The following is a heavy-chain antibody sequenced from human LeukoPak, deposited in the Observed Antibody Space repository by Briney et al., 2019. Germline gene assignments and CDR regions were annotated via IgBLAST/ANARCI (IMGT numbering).Heavy chain of an antibody. CDR3: ARDRDDFWSGPDNAFDY. D-gene: IGHD3-3*01. J-gene: IGHJ4*02. CDR1: GYTFTKYA. V-gene: IGHV1-3*01. Sequence: ASVNVSCKASGYTFTKYAMHWVRQAPGQTLEWMAWINAGNGNTKYSQKFQGRVTITRDTSASTAYMELSSLRSEDTAVYYCARDRDDFWSGPDNAFDYWGQGTLVTVSS. CDR2: INAGNGNT.